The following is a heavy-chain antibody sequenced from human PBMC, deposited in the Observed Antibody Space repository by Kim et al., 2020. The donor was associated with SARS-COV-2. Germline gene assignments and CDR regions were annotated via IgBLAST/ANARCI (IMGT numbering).Heavy chain of an antibody. CDR3: ARGFRTGSNWFDP. CDR1: GGSFSGYY. D-gene: IGHD1-1*01. J-gene: IGHJ5*02. Sequence: SETLSLTCAVYGGSFSGYYWSWIRQPPGKGLEWIGEINHSGSTNYNPSLKSRVTISVDTSKNQFSLKLSSVTAADTAVYYCARGFRTGSNWFDPWGQGTLVTVSS. V-gene: IGHV4-34*01. CDR2: INHSGST.